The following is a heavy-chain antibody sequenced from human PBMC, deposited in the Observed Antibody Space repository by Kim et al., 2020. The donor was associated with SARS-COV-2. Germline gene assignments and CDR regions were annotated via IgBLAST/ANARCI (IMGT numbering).Heavy chain of an antibody. CDR3: ARDRTNPTVREIDY. V-gene: IGHV1-2*02. CDR1: GYTFTGYY. J-gene: IGHJ4*02. D-gene: IGHD4-4*01. Sequence: ASVKVSCKASGYTFTGYYMHWVRQAPGQGLEWMGWINPNSGGTNYAQKFQGRVTMTRDTSISTAYMELSRLRSDDTAVYYCARDRTNPTVREIDYWGQGTLVTVSS. CDR2: INPNSGGT.